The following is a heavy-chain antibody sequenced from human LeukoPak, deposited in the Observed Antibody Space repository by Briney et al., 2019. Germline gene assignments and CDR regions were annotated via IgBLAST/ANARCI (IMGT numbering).Heavy chain of an antibody. D-gene: IGHD6-13*01. CDR2: IYYSGST. Sequence: SETLSLTCTVSGGSISSSSYYWGWLRQPPGKGLEWIGSIYYSGSTYYNPSLKSRVTISVDTSKNQFSLKLSSVTAADTAVYYCARAGYTSNWHFDYWGQGALVTVSS. CDR1: GGSISSSSYY. V-gene: IGHV4-39*01. CDR3: ARAGYTSNWHFDY. J-gene: IGHJ4*02.